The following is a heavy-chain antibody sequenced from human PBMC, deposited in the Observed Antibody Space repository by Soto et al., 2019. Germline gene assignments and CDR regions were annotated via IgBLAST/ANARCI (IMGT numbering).Heavy chain of an antibody. CDR3: ATLVGGKGYY. V-gene: IGHV4-30-2*01. CDR1: GGSISSGGYS. Sequence: QLQLQESGSGLVKPSQTLSLTCAVSGGSISSGGYSWSWIRQPPGKGLEWMGYIYHSGSNYYNPSLKSRVTISGDRSKTQFSLKLSSVAAADTALYYCATLVGGKGYYWDQGTLGTFSS. J-gene: IGHJ4*02. CDR2: IYHSGSN. D-gene: IGHD2-15*01.